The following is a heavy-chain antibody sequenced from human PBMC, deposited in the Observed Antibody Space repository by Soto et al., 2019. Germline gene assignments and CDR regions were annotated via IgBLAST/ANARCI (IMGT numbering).Heavy chain of an antibody. D-gene: IGHD2-15*01. CDR2: VYYTGRT. V-gene: IGHV4-61*05. CDR3: ARVGLPRGCCLDV. J-gene: IGHJ6*02. CDR1: GGSISSSTYY. Sequence: PSETLSLTCTVSGGSISSSTYYWCWSRQPPGKGIEWMGYVYYTGRTNHNPSLTSRVSISVDTSKNQLSLNLNSVTAADTAVYYCARVGLPRGCCLDVWGQGTTVTVSS.